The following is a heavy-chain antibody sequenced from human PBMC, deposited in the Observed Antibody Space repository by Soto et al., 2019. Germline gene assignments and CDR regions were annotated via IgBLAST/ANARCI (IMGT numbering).Heavy chain of an antibody. V-gene: IGHV4-34*01. CDR1: GGSFSGYY. CDR2: INHSGST. J-gene: IGHJ4*02. CDR3: ARVKAGAY. Sequence: PSETLSLTCAVYGGSFSGYYWSWIRQPPGKGLEWIGEINHSGSTNYNPSLKSRVTISVDTSKNQFSLKLSSVTAADTAVYYCARVKAGAYWGQGTLVTVSS.